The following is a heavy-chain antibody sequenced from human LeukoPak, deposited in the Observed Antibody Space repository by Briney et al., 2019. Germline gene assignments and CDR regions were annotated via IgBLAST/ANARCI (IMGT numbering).Heavy chain of an antibody. V-gene: IGHV1-69*01. CDR2: ITPIFGTA. CDR3: ARNIVVVPAAPTDYYYYYMDV. J-gene: IGHJ6*03. Sequence: GSSVKVSCKASGGTFSSYAISWVRQAPGQGLEWMGGITPIFGTANYAQKFQGRVTITADESTSTAYMELSSLRSEDTAVYYRARNIVVVPAAPTDYYYYYMDVWGKGTTVTVSS. D-gene: IGHD2-2*01. CDR1: GGTFSSYA.